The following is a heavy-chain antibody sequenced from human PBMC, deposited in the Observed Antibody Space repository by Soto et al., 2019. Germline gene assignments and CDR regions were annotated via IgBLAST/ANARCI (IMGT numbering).Heavy chain of an antibody. J-gene: IGHJ4*02. CDR2: ISYDGSNK. V-gene: IGHV3-30*18. D-gene: IGHD3-10*01. Sequence: GGSLRLSCAASGFTFSSYGMHWVRQAPGKGLEWVAVISYDGSNKYYADSVKGRFTISRDNSKNTLYLQMNSLRAEDTAVYYCAKDGWSQYYYGGYFDYWGQGTLVTVSS. CDR3: AKDGWSQYYYGGYFDY. CDR1: GFTFSSYG.